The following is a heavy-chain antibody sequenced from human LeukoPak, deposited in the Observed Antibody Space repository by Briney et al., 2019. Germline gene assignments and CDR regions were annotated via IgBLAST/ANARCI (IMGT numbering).Heavy chain of an antibody. J-gene: IGHJ4*02. CDR3: ARDSFFTYSHSSTVTTPFPGY. Sequence: ASVKVSCKASGYTFTSYYMHWVRQAPGQGLEWMGWINPNSGGTNYAQKFQGRVTMTRDTSISTAYMELSRLRSDDTAVYYCARDSFFTYSHSSTVTTPFPGYWGQGTLVTVSS. CDR1: GYTFTSYY. V-gene: IGHV1-2*02. D-gene: IGHD4-11*01. CDR2: INPNSGGT.